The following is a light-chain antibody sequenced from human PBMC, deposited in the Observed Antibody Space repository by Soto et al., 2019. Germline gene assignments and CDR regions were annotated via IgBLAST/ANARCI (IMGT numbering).Light chain of an antibody. Sequence: DIVMTQSPAALSVSPGEGVTLSCRASQNVDFDLAWYQQRPGQAPRLLIYFATTRAAGIPARFSGSGFGTTFALTISNLQSEDFALYYCQHHHNRPPYTFGQGTNVEI. CDR2: FAT. V-gene: IGKV3D-15*01. J-gene: IGKJ2*01. CDR1: QNVDFD. CDR3: QHHHNRPPYT.